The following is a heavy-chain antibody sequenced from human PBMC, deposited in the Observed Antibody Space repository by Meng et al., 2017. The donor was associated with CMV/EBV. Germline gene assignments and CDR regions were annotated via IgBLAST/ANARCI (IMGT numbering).Heavy chain of an antibody. CDR2: ISSSSSTR. Sequence: GGSLRLSCAASGFTFSSYSMNWVRQAPGKGLEWVSYISSSSSTRYYADSVKGGFTISRDNTKNSLYLQMNSLRAEDTAVYYCARDPKRRYHVYYYYSGVDVWGQGTAVTVSS. V-gene: IGHV3-48*04. CDR1: GFTFSSYS. J-gene: IGHJ6*02. D-gene: IGHD1-14*01. CDR3: ARDPKRRYHVYYYYSGVDV.